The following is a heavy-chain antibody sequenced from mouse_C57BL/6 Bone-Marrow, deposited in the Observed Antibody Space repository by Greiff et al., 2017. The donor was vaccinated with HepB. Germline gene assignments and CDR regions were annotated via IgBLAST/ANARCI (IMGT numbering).Heavy chain of an antibody. Sequence: VQLQESGPGLVQPSQSLSITCTVSGFSLTSYGVHWVRQSPGKGLEWLGVIWRGGSTDYNAAFMSRLSITKDNSKSQVFFKMNSLQADDTAIYYCAIRGTGTDAMDYWGQGTSVTVSS. CDR1: GFSLTSYG. J-gene: IGHJ4*01. V-gene: IGHV2-5*01. D-gene: IGHD4-1*01. CDR2: IWRGGST. CDR3: AIRGTGTDAMDY.